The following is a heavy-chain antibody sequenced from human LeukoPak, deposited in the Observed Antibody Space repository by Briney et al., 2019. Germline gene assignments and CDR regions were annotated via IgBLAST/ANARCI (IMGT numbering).Heavy chain of an antibody. CDR1: GGSISSGGYY. CDR3: ARVVVVPAAIPSPNYYYYYYMDV. J-gene: IGHJ6*03. V-gene: IGHV4-31*03. D-gene: IGHD2-2*01. CDR2: IYYSGST. Sequence: SETLSLTCTVSGGSISSGGYYWSWIRQHPGKGLEWIGYIYYSGSTYYNPSLKSRVTISVDTSKNQFSLKLSSVTAADTAVYYCARVVVVPAAIPSPNYYYYYYMDVWGKGTTVTVSS.